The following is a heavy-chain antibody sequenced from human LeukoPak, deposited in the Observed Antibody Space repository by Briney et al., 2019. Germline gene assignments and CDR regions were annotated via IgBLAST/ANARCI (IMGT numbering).Heavy chain of an antibody. J-gene: IGHJ6*03. V-gene: IGHV4-4*07. CDR1: GGSISSFY. Sequence: SATLSLTCTVSGGSISSFYWSWIRQPAGKGLEWIGRIYSSGSTNYNPSLKSGGIISVETSKKQYSLNLTSVTAADTAVYYCARDLVGSGYASRWYYYMDVWGRGTPVTVSS. CDR3: ARDLVGSGYASRWYYYMDV. D-gene: IGHD5-12*01. CDR2: IYSSGST.